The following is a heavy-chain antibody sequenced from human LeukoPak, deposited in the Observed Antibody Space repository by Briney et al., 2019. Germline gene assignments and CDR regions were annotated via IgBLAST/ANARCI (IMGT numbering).Heavy chain of an antibody. J-gene: IGHJ4*02. V-gene: IGHV3-48*04. CDR3: ARDHNYAFYN. D-gene: IGHD5-18*01. CDR1: GFPFIEYS. CDR2: IGISSGNT. Sequence: PGGSLRLSCTASGFPFIEYSMKWVRQAPGKGVDSISYIGISSGNTKYADSANGRFTISADNTKNALYLQMNSLRVEDTAVYYCARDHNYAFYNWGQGTLVSVSS.